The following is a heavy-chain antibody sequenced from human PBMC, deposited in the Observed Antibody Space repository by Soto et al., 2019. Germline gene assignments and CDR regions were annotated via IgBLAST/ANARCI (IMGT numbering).Heavy chain of an antibody. D-gene: IGHD6-13*01. V-gene: IGHV3-23*01. CDR3: AKAVYHITHTISPYGEAAGAFDY. J-gene: IGHJ4*02. CDR2: ISGSGGST. CDR1: GFTFSSYA. Sequence: EVQLLESGGGLVQPGGSLRLSCAASGFTFSSYAMSWVRQAPGKGLEWVSAISGSGGSTYYADSVKGRFTISRDNSKNTLYLQMNSLRAEDTAVYYCAKAVYHITHTISPYGEAAGAFDYWGQGTLVTVSS.